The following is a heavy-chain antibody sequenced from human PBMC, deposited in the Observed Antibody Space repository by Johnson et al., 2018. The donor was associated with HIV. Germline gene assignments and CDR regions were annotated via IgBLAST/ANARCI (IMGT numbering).Heavy chain of an antibody. Sequence: VQLVEFGGGVVRPGGSLRLSCAASGFIFDDYGMSWVRQVPGKGLEWVSGINWNGASTGYADSVKGRFTISRDNAEDSLYLQMDSLRAEDTALYYCARDRKYNFWSGYDTWGQGTMVSVSS. V-gene: IGHV3-20*04. CDR2: INWNGAST. D-gene: IGHD3-3*01. CDR3: ARDRKYNFWSGYDT. CDR1: GFIFDDYG. J-gene: IGHJ3*01.